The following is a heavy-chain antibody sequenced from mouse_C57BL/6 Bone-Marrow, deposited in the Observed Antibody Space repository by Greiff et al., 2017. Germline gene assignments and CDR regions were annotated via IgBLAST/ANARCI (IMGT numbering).Heavy chain of an antibody. J-gene: IGHJ2*01. V-gene: IGHV1-55*01. CDR1: GYPFTSYW. Sequence: QVQLQQPGAELVKPWASVTMSCKASGYPFTSYWISWVKQRPGQGLEWIGDIYPGSGSTNYNAKFKSKATLTVDTSSSTAYMQLSSLTSEDSAVYYCATIYYDYSNFDYWGQGTTLTVSA. D-gene: IGHD2-4*01. CDR3: ATIYYDYSNFDY. CDR2: IYPGSGST.